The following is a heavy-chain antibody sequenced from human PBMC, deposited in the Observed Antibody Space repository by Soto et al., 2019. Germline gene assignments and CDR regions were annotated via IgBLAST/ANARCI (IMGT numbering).Heavy chain of an antibody. CDR3: ARDRGYCSGGSCYYYYGMDV. D-gene: IGHD2-15*01. Sequence: GGSLRLSCAASGFTVSSNYMSWVRQAPGKGLEWVSVIYSGGSTYYADSVKGRFTISRDKSKNTLYLQMNSLRAEDTAVYYCARDRGYCSGGSCYYYYGMDVWGQGTTVTVSS. CDR1: GFTVSSNY. J-gene: IGHJ6*02. CDR2: IYSGGST. V-gene: IGHV3-66*01.